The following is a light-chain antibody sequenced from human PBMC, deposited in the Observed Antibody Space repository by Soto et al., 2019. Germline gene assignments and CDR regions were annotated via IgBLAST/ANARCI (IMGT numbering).Light chain of an antibody. J-gene: IGKJ1*01. Sequence: DIQMTQSPSTLSGSVGDRVTITCRASQTISSWLAWYQQKPGKAPKLLIYKASTLKSGVPSRFSGSGYGKEFTLTISSLQPDDFATYYCQHYNSYSEAFGQGTKVDIK. V-gene: IGKV1-5*03. CDR3: QHYNSYSEA. CDR1: QTISSW. CDR2: KAS.